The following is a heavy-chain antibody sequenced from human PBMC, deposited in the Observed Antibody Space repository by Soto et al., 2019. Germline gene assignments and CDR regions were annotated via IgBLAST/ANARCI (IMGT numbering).Heavy chain of an antibody. V-gene: IGHV4-59*11. D-gene: IGHD3-16*01. J-gene: IGHJ4*02. Sequence: QVQLQESGPGLVEPSETLSLTCTVSEDSISSHRWSWIRQPPGKGLEYIGLIYDTGATSYNSSLRSRVTMSIDTSKNQFSLKLTSVTAADTAVYYCASTIWGDFFASWGQGILVTVSS. CDR1: EDSISSHR. CDR3: ASTIWGDFFAS. CDR2: IYDTGAT.